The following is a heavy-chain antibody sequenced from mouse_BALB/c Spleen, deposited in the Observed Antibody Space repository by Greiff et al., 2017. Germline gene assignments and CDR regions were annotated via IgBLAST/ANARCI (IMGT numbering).Heavy chain of an antibody. CDR3: AREGAMITTEAWFAY. V-gene: IGHV1S126*01. CDR2: IDPSDSET. J-gene: IGHJ3*01. Sequence: QVQLQQSGPQLVRPGASVKISCKASGYSFTSYWMHWVKQRPGQGLEWIGMIDPSDSETRLNQKFKDKATLTVDKSSSTAYMQLSSPTSEDSAVYYCAREGAMITTEAWFAYWGQGTLVTVSA. CDR1: GYSFTSYW. D-gene: IGHD2-4*01.